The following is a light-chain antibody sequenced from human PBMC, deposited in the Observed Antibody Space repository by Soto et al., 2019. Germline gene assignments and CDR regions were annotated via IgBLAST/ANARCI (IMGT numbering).Light chain of an antibody. CDR1: QGVTTN. CDR2: DAS. Sequence: EIAMTLSPATLSVSPGERATLSCRAGQGVTTNFAWYQQKSGQSPRLLIYDASNRATGIPVRFSGSGSETEFTLTISSLQSEDSAVYYCQQYNNWPTWTFGQGTKVDIK. V-gene: IGKV3D-15*01. CDR3: QQYNNWPTWT. J-gene: IGKJ1*01.